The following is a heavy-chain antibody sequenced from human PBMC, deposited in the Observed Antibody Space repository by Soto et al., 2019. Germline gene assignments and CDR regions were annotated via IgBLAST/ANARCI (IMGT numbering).Heavy chain of an antibody. CDR3: GRDKDRLQLGGNYYYILEV. D-gene: IGHD5-12*01. CDR2: IMPVFPTP. CDR1: GGTFSTSA. V-gene: IGHV1-69*12. J-gene: IGHJ6*02. Sequence: QVQLEQSGAEVKKPGSSVKVSCKASGGTFSTSAISWVRQAPGQGLEWMGGIMPVFPTPDYAQKFQGRVTITADESTTTAYLELSGLRSDDTAVYYCGRDKDRLQLGGNYYYILEVWGQGTTVTVSS.